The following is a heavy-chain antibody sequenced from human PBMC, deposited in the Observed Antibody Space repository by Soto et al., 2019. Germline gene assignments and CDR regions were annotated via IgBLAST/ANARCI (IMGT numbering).Heavy chain of an antibody. CDR3: ASGRPGGGMKRSWFDP. J-gene: IGHJ5*02. D-gene: IGHD2-15*01. V-gene: IGHV1-8*01. CDR1: GYTFTSND. CDR2: MNPKTGDS. Sequence: QVQLVQSGAEVKKPGASVKVSCKTSGYTFTSNDIYWLRQATGQGLEWMGWMNPKTGDSNSAEKFQGRLRMTRNTSITTAYMELSSVTSEDTAVYYCASGRPGGGMKRSWFDPWGQGTLVTVST.